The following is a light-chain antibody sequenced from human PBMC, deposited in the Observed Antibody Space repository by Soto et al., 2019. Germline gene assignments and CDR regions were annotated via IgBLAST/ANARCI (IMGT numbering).Light chain of an antibody. CDR2: GAS. Sequence: EIVMTQSPVTLSVSPGERVTLSCRASQSVSSNLAWYQQKPGQAPRLLIYGASTKATDIPARFSGSGSGTEFTLTISSLQSEDFAVYYCQQYNYWPRTFGQGTKVEIK. V-gene: IGKV3-15*01. J-gene: IGKJ1*01. CDR3: QQYNYWPRT. CDR1: QSVSSN.